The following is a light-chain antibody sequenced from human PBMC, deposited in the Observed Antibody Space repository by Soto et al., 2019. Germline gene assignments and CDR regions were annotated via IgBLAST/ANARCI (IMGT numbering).Light chain of an antibody. J-gene: IGKJ4*01. Sequence: EIVLTQSPGTLSLSPGERATLSCRASQSVTASYLAWYHQKPGQAPRLLIYGASSRATGIPDRFSGSGSGTDFTLIINRVEPEDFAVYYCQHYGSSPLTFGGGTKVEIK. V-gene: IGKV3-20*01. CDR3: QHYGSSPLT. CDR2: GAS. CDR1: QSVTASY.